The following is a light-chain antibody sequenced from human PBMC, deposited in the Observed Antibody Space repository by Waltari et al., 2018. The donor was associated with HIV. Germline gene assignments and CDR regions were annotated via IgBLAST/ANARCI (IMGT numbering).Light chain of an antibody. CDR1: NIGSKS. CDR2: DGR. CDR3: QVWISPNDQLNWV. V-gene: IGLV3-21*02. Sequence: SYVLTQPPSVSVAPGQTARITCGGDNIGSKSVHWYQQMPGQAPVLVVYDGRDRPPGIPGRISGSNSGNTATLTISRVEAGDEADYYCQVWISPNDQLNWVFGGGTKLTVL. J-gene: IGLJ3*02.